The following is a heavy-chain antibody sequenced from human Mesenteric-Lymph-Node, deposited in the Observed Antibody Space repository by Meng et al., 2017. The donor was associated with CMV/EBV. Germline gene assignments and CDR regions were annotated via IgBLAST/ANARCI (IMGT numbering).Heavy chain of an antibody. CDR1: GSTFNSYW. V-gene: IGHV3-74*01. J-gene: IGHJ6*02. CDR2: IKGDEIEA. D-gene: IGHD3-22*01. CDR3: ARLGYWATGLDV. Sequence: GESLKISCVASGSTFNSYWIHWVRQAPGEGLVWVSRIKGDEIEASYADSVKGRFTISRDNAQNTVYLQMRSLRADDTAVYYCARLGYWATGLDVWGQGTTVTVSS.